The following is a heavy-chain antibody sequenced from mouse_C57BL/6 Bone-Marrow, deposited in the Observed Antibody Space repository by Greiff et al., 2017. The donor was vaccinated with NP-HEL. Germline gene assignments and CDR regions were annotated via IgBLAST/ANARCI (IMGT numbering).Heavy chain of an antibody. V-gene: IGHV14-4*01. J-gene: IGHJ3*01. D-gene: IGHD2-3*01. CDR3: TFYAWFAY. Sequence: EVQLQQSGAELVRPGASVKLSCTASGFNIKDDYMHWVKQRPEQGLEWIGWIDPENGDTEYASKFQGKATITADTSSNTAYLQLSSLTSEDTAVYCCTFYAWFAYWGQGTLVTVSA. CDR2: IDPENGDT. CDR1: GFNIKDDY.